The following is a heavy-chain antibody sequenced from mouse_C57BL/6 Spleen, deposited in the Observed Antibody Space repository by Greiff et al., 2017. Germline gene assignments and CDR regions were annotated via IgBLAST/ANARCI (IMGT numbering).Heavy chain of an antibody. CDR3: AKYGSSYAMDY. CDR2: IEPANGNT. J-gene: IGHJ4*01. Sequence: EVQLQQSVPELVRPGASVKLSCTASGFTIKNTYMHWVKQRPEQGLEWIGRIEPANGNTNYDPKFQGKATVTTYTSSNPAYLQLSSLTAEDTAIYYWAKYGSSYAMDYWGQGTSVTVSA. V-gene: IGHV14-3*01. CDR1: GFTIKNTY. D-gene: IGHD1-1*02.